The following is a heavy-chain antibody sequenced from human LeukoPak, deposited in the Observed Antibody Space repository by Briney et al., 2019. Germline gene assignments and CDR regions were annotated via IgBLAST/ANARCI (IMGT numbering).Heavy chain of an antibody. CDR1: GGSISSGGYS. J-gene: IGHJ4*02. CDR3: ARLGYSSSWYFGY. CDR2: IYDSGDT. D-gene: IGHD6-13*01. Sequence: SETLSLTCAVSGGSISSGGYSWSWIRQPPGKGLEWIGYIYDSGDTYYNPSLKSQVIISLDRSKNQFSLKLSSVTAADAAVYYCARLGYSSSWYFGYWGQGTLVTVSS. V-gene: IGHV4-30-2*01.